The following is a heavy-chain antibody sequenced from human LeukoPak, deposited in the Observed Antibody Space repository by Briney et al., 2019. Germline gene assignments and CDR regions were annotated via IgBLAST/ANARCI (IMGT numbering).Heavy chain of an antibody. J-gene: IGHJ6*02. D-gene: IGHD1-1*01. Sequence: SETLSLTCTVSGGSISSYYWSWIRQPPGEGLEWIGYIYYSGNINYNPSLKSRVTISVDTSKSQFSLKLSSVTAADTAVYYCARHGIPSFYGMDVWGQGTTVTVSS. V-gene: IGHV4-59*08. CDR2: IYYSGNI. CDR3: ARHGIPSFYGMDV. CDR1: GGSISSYY.